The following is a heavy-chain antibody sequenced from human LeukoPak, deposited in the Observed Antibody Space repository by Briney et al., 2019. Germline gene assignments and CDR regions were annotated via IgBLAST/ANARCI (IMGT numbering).Heavy chain of an antibody. Sequence: GGSLRLSCAASGFTFSSYEMNWVRQAPGKGLEWGSYISSSGSTIYYADSVKGRFTISRDNAKNSLYLQMNSLRAEDTAVYYCAREPTPDGDPHYYYGMDVWGKGTTVTVSS. V-gene: IGHV3-48*03. CDR2: ISSSGSTI. D-gene: IGHD4-17*01. CDR1: GFTFSSYE. J-gene: IGHJ6*04. CDR3: AREPTPDGDPHYYYGMDV.